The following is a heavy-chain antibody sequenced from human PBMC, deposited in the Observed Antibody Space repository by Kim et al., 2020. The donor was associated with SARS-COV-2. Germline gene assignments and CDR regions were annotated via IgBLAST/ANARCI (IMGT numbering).Heavy chain of an antibody. Sequence: GGSLRLSCAASGFTFDDYAMHWVRQAPGRGLEWVSGITWNSYSIAYADSVKGRFTISRDNAKNSLYLQMNSLRAEDTALYYCAKGSGRYLGDFDYWGQGTLVTVSS. CDR3: AKGSGRYLGDFDY. J-gene: IGHJ4*02. D-gene: IGHD1-26*01. CDR2: ITWNSYSI. V-gene: IGHV3-9*01. CDR1: GFTFDDYA.